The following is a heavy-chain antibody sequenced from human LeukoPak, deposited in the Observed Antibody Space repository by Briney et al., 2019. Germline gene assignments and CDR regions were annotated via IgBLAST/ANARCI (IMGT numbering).Heavy chain of an antibody. CDR2: IKQDGSDR. CDR3: VRNLAVAGTCFDS. CDR1: GFSIGASW. D-gene: IGHD6-19*01. Sequence: GGSLRLSCGASGFSIGASWMHWVRQVPGTGLEWVANIKQDGSDRNYVTSVRGRFTISRDNAESSLYLQMNSLRAEDTAVYYCVRNLAVAGTCFDSWGQGTLVTVSS. V-gene: IGHV3-7*03. J-gene: IGHJ4*02.